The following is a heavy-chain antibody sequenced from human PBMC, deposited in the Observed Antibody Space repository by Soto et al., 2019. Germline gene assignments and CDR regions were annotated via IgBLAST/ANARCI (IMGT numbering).Heavy chain of an antibody. V-gene: IGHV1-18*01. CDR3: ARDPPPPDY. J-gene: IGHJ4*02. Sequence: QVQLVQSGAEVKKPGASVKVSCKASGYTFASYAISWMRQAPGQGLEWMGWISAYNGNTNYAQKLQGRVTMTTDTSTRTASMELRSLRSDDTAVYYCARDPPPPDYWGQGALVTVSS. CDR1: GYTFASYA. CDR2: ISAYNGNT.